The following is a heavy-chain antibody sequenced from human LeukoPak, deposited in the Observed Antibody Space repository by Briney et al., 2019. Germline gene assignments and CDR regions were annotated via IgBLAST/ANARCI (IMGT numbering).Heavy chain of an antibody. V-gene: IGHV1-2*02. CDR2: INPTSGGT. Sequence: ASVKVSCKASGYTFSEYYIHWVRQAPGQGLDWMGWINPTSGGTNYAQKFQGRVTMTRDTSISTAYLELSRLRSDDTAVYYCARHIGYSNCFDPWGQGTLVTVSS. D-gene: IGHD2-15*01. CDR3: ARHIGYSNCFDP. J-gene: IGHJ5*02. CDR1: GYTFSEYY.